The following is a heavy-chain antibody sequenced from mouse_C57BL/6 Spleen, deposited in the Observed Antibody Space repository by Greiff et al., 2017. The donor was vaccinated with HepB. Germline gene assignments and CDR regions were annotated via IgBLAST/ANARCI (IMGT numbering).Heavy chain of an antibody. D-gene: IGHD1-3*01. V-gene: IGHV1-64*01. CDR2: INPNSGST. J-gene: IGHJ4*01. CDR1: GYTFTSYW. CDR3: RKEHAVDY. Sequence: QVQLQQSGAELVKPGASVKLSCKASGYTFTSYWMHWVKQRPGQGLEWIGMINPNSGSTNYNEKFKSKATLTEDKSSSTAYMQLSSLTSEDSAVYYCRKEHAVDYWGQGTSVTVSS.